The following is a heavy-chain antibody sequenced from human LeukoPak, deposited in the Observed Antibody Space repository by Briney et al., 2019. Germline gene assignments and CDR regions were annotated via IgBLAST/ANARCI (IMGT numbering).Heavy chain of an antibody. CDR3: ARGRYSGPNGY. Sequence: ASVKVSCKASGYTFTSYDINWVRQAPGQGLEWMGWINPNSGGTNYAQKFQGRVTMTRDTSISTAYMELSRLRSDDTAVYYCARGRYSGPNGYWGQGTLVTVSS. D-gene: IGHD5-12*01. CDR2: INPNSGGT. J-gene: IGHJ4*02. V-gene: IGHV1-2*02. CDR1: GYTFTSYD.